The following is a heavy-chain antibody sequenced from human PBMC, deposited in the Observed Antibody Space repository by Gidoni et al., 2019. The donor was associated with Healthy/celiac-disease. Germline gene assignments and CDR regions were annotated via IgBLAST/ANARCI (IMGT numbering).Heavy chain of an antibody. J-gene: IGHJ4*02. CDR3: ARVNPGVVVPLFYLDY. Sequence: EVQLVESVGGLVKPGGSLRLSCAASGFTFSCYSMNWVRQAPGKGLEWVSSISSSSSYIYYADSVKGRFTISRDNAKNSLYLQMNSLRAEDTAVYYCARVNPGVVVPLFYLDYWGQGTLVTVSS. V-gene: IGHV3-21*01. CDR2: ISSSSSYI. D-gene: IGHD3-3*01. CDR1: GFTFSCYS.